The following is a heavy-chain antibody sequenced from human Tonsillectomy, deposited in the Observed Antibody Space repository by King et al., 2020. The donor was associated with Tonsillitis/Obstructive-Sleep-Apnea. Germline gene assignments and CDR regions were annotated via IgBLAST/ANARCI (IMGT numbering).Heavy chain of an antibody. D-gene: IGHD3-10*01. CDR2: IIPLIGIA. V-gene: IGHV1-69*09. CDR1: GGTFSSYA. CDR3: ARASGISGSYLDPSY. J-gene: IGHJ4*02. Sequence: QVQLVESGAEVKKPGSSVKVSCKASGGTFSSYAITWVRQAPGQGLEWMGRIIPLIGIANYAQKFQGRVTITADKSTSTAYMDLSSLRSEDTAVYYCARASGISGSYLDPSYWGQGTLVTVSS.